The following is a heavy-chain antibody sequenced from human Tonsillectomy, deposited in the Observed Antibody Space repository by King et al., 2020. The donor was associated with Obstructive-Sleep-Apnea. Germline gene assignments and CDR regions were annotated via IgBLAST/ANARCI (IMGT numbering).Heavy chain of an antibody. CDR3: ARGFQLYNYFDY. Sequence: VQLVESGGGVVHPGRSLRLSCAASGFTFSSYAMHWVRQAPGKGLEWVAVISYDGSNKFYADSVKGRFTISRDNSKNTLYLQMNSLRAEDTAVFYCARGFQLYNYFDYWGQGTLVTVSS. D-gene: IGHD2-2*01. CDR2: ISYDGSNK. CDR1: GFTFSSYA. J-gene: IGHJ4*02. V-gene: IGHV3-30-3*01.